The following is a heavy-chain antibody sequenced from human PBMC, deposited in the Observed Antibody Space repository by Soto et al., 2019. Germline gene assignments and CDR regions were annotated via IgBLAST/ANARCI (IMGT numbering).Heavy chain of an antibody. CDR3: ASLGNDILTLGPS. Sequence: AASVKVSCKASGYTFTSYCISWVRQAPGQGLEWMGWISAYNGNTNYAQKLQGRVTMTTDTSTSTAYMELRSLRSDDTAVYYCASLGNDILTLGPSWGQGTLVTVSS. J-gene: IGHJ4*02. V-gene: IGHV1-18*01. CDR1: GYTFTSYC. D-gene: IGHD3-9*01. CDR2: ISAYNGNT.